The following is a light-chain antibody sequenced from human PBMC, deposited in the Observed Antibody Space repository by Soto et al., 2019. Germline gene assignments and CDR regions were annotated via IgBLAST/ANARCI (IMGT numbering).Light chain of an antibody. J-gene: IGKJ2*01. CDR3: QHYGSSTRT. CDR2: GAS. V-gene: IGKV3-20*01. Sequence: EIVLTQSPGTLSLSPGERATLSCRASQSVSSSYLAWYRQKPGQAPRLLIYGASRRATGLPDRFSPSGSATDVTLTISRLAPEDFAVYYCQHYGSSTRTFGQGTKLEI. CDR1: QSVSSSY.